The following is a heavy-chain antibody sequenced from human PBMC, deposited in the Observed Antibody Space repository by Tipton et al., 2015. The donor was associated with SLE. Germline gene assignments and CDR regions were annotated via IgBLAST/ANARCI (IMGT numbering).Heavy chain of an antibody. CDR2: ISSDGTNK. CDR1: GFSFSGFA. V-gene: IGHV3-30*18. Sequence: SLRLSCAASGFSFSGFAMHWVRQAPGKGLEWVAAISSDGTNKVYVDSVKGRFTISRDNSKDTLDLRMDSLRAEDTAVYYCAKAWNHYDMLTGYDHWGQGTLVTVSS. D-gene: IGHD3-9*01. CDR3: AKAWNHYDMLTGYDH. J-gene: IGHJ5*02.